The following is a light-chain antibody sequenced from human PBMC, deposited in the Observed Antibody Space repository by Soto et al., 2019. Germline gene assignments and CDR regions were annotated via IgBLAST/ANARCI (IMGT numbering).Light chain of an antibody. CDR2: AAS. Sequence: EIVLTQSPVTLSLSPGERATLSCRASQSVSSRYFAWYQQKPGLAPRLLIYAASSRAAGIPDRFSGSGSGTDFSLTISRLEPEDFAVYYCHQYASSRTFGPGTKVE. V-gene: IGKV3-20*01. J-gene: IGKJ1*01. CDR3: HQYASSRT. CDR1: QSVSSRY.